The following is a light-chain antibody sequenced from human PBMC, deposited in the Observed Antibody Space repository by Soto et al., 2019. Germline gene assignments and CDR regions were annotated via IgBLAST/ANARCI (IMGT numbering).Light chain of an antibody. J-gene: IGKJ2*01. CDR1: QSVSSSS. V-gene: IGKV3-20*01. CDR2: GAS. Sequence: EIVWTQSPGTLSLSPGQRDTLSCRASQSVSSSSVAWYQQRPGQAPRLLIYGASRRATGIPDRFSGSGSGTEFTLTISRLEPEDFAVYYCQHYGASPKYTFGQGTKLEIK. CDR3: QHYGASPKYT.